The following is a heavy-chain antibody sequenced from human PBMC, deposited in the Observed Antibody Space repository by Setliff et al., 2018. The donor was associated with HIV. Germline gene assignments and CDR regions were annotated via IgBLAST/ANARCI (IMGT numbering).Heavy chain of an antibody. CDR2: INVVNVNT. CDR1: GYSFTSYT. V-gene: IGHV1-3*01. Sequence: ASVKVSCKTSGYSFTSYTMHWLRQAPGQRPEWVGWINVVNVNTKYSQKFQGRVTITRDTSATTAYMELRSLRSEGTAVYYCARGRGLYSSGYFIDYWGQGTLVTVSS. J-gene: IGHJ4*02. D-gene: IGHD6-19*01. CDR3: ARGRGLYSSGYFIDY.